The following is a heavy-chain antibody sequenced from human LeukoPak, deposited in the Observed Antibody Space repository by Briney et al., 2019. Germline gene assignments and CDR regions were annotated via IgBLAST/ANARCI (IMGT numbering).Heavy chain of an antibody. CDR3: TKGGFKYFDWSYFDY. D-gene: IGHD3-9*01. Sequence: GGSLRLSCAASGFTFSSYGMHWVRQAPGKGLEWVAVISYDGSYQYSADSVRGRFTISRDNSRNSLYLQMNSLRAEDTAFYYCTKGGFKYFDWSYFDYWGQGTLVTVSS. J-gene: IGHJ4*02. CDR2: ISYDGSYQ. CDR1: GFTFSSYG. V-gene: IGHV3-30*18.